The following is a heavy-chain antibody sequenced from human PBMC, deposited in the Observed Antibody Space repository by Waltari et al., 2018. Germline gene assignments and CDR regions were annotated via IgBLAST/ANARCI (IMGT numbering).Heavy chain of an antibody. D-gene: IGHD6-13*01. CDR3: ARGSQQISDFDY. V-gene: IGHV4-4*07. CDR1: GGSISSYY. J-gene: IGHJ4*02. CDR2: IYTSGST. Sequence: QVQLQESGPGLVKPSETLSPTCTVSGGSISSYYWSWIWQPARKGLEWIGRIYTSGSTNYNPSLKSRVTMSVDTSKNQFSLKLSSVTAADTAVYYCARGSQQISDFDYWGQGTLVTVSS.